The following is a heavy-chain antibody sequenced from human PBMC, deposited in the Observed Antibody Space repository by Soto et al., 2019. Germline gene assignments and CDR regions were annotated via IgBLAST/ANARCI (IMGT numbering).Heavy chain of an antibody. CDR2: ISYDGSNK. Sequence: QVQLVESGGGVVQPGRSLRLSCAASGFTFSSYAMHWVRQAPGKGLEWVAVISYDGSNKYYADSVKGRFTISRDNSKNTLYLQMSSLRAEDTAVYYCARDKRDLRFLEWSYYYDYWGQGSLVTVSS. CDR1: GFTFSSYA. J-gene: IGHJ4*02. CDR3: ARDKRDLRFLEWSYYYDY. D-gene: IGHD3-3*01. V-gene: IGHV3-30-3*01.